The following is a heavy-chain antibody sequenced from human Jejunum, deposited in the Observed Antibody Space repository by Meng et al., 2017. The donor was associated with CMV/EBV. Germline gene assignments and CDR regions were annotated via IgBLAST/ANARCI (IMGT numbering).Heavy chain of an antibody. Sequence: QGQLREPGPGLVKPSQTLSLTCIVSGGSVSSASYLWSWIRQPAGKGLEGIGRMYSSGSTYYNPSLKSRLTMSIDTSKNQFSLELSSVTAADTAVYYCARMTGTNYFDYWGQGTLVTVSS. V-gene: IGHV4-61*02. D-gene: IGHD3-9*01. CDR2: MYSSGST. CDR3: ARMTGTNYFDY. J-gene: IGHJ4*02. CDR1: GGSVSSASYL.